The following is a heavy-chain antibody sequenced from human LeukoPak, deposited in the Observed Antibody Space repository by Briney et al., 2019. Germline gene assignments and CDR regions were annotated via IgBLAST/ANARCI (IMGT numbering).Heavy chain of an antibody. Sequence: GSLRLSCEASGFTFSGYSMIWVRQAPGKGLEWVSEINRGGHNTYYTDSVKGRFTTSRDNSKNTLFLQMTSLRTEDTAIYYCAIGIDGAFNSWGQGTLVTVSS. CDR2: INRGGHNT. V-gene: IGHV3-23*01. J-gene: IGHJ4*02. CDR1: GFTFSGYS. CDR3: AIGIDGAFNS. D-gene: IGHD3-16*01.